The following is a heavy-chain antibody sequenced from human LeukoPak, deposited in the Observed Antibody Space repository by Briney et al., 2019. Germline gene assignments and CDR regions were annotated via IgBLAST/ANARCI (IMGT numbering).Heavy chain of an antibody. J-gene: IGHJ5*02. D-gene: IGHD3-3*01. Sequence: SETLSLTCTVSGGSISSSSYYWGWIRQPPGKGLEWIGSTYYSGSTYYNPSLKSRVTISVDTSKNQFSLKLSSVTAADTAVYYCARPYDFWSGYYIRYNRFDPWGQGTLVTVSS. CDR1: GGSISSSSYY. V-gene: IGHV4-39*01. CDR2: TYYSGST. CDR3: ARPYDFWSGYYIRYNRFDP.